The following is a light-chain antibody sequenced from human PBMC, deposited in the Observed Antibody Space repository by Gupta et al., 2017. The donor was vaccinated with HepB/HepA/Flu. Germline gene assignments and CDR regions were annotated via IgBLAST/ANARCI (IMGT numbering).Light chain of an antibody. V-gene: IGKV3-20*01. CDR3: QQDGSSPLT. Sequence: IVLTQSPCTLSLSPGERATLSCRASQSVTSNYLAWYQQKPGQAPRLLIYDASTRATGIPDRFSGGGSGTDFTFTISRLEPEDFSVYYCQQDGSSPLTFGGGTKVEIK. J-gene: IGKJ4*01. CDR2: DAS. CDR1: QSVTSNY.